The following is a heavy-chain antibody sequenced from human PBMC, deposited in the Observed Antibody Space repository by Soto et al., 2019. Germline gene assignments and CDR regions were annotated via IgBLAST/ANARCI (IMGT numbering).Heavy chain of an antibody. CDR2: IYYSGST. CDR3: ARDRSYALDV. Sequence: SETLSLTCTVSGGSISSGGYYWSWIRQHPGKGLEWIGYIYYSGSTYYNPSLKSRVTISVDTSKNQFSLKLSSVTAADTAVYYCARDRSYALDVWGQGTTVTVSS. J-gene: IGHJ6*02. CDR1: GGSISSGGYY. V-gene: IGHV4-31*03.